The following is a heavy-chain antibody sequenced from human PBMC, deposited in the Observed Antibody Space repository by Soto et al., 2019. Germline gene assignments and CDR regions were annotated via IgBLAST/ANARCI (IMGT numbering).Heavy chain of an antibody. Sequence: ASVKVSCKASGYTFTNYGITWVRQAPGQGLEWMGWISAYNGNTNYAQKLQGRVTMTTETSTSTTYMELRNLRSDDTALYYCARTIGYRYYGLDVWGQGTMVTVSS. V-gene: IGHV1-18*01. CDR3: ARTIGYRYYGLDV. CDR1: GYTFTNYG. D-gene: IGHD5-12*01. J-gene: IGHJ6*02. CDR2: ISAYNGNT.